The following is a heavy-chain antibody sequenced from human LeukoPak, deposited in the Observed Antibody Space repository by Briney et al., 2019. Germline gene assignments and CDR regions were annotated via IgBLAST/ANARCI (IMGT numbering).Heavy chain of an antibody. V-gene: IGHV4-61*01. CDR1: GGSISSGSYY. Sequence: SETLSLTCTVSGGSISSGSYYWSWIRQPPGKGLEWIGYIYYSGSTNYNPSLKSRVTISVDTSKNQFSLKLSSVTAADTAVYYCARGVVVMPGSFDYWGQGTLVTVSS. J-gene: IGHJ4*02. CDR2: IYYSGST. D-gene: IGHD3-22*01. CDR3: ARGVVVMPGSFDY.